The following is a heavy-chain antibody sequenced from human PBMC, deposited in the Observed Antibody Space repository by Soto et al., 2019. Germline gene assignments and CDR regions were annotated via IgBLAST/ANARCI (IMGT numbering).Heavy chain of an antibody. J-gene: IGHJ4*02. CDR3: AKSRPGIDY. CDR1: GLTFSSYA. CDR2: IGPGGGST. V-gene: IGHV3-23*01. Sequence: PGGSLRLSCAASGLTFSSYAMSWVRQAPGKGLEWVSSIGPGGGSTYYADAVKGRFTISRDNSKNTLYLQMNSLRAEDTAVYYCAKSRPGIDYWGQGTLVTVSS.